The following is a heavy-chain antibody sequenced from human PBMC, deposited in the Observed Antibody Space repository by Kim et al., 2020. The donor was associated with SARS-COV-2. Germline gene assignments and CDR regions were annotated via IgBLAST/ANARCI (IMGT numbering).Heavy chain of an antibody. V-gene: IGHV4-59*13. J-gene: IGHJ4*02. CDR1: GGSISSCY. Sequence: SETLSLTCTVSGGSISSCYCSWIRMPPGQGLEWIGYGYYSGSTNTNHSLKSRVTISVDTSKNQFYLNLSSVTAAATDVYFCSVKGISARQVFDYCYQGTL. D-gene: IGHD6-6*01. CDR2: GYYSGST. CDR3: SVKGISARQVFDY.